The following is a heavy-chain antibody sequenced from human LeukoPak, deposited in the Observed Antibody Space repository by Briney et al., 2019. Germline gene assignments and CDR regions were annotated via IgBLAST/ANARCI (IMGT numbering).Heavy chain of an antibody. CDR2: IYYNGDT. Sequence: SETLSLTCTVSGGSMISYYWTWIRQAPGKGLEWIGCIYYNGDTNYNPSLKSRVTMSIDTSKTHFSLNLRSVTVADTAVYYCTRGTTVISLDYWGQGILVTVSS. D-gene: IGHD4-23*01. V-gene: IGHV4-59*01. CDR3: TRGTTVISLDY. CDR1: GGSMISYY. J-gene: IGHJ4*02.